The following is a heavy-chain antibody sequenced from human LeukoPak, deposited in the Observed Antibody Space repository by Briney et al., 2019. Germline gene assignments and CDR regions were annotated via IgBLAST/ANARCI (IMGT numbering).Heavy chain of an antibody. J-gene: IGHJ4*02. CDR1: GFTFSDYW. V-gene: IGHV3-21*01. Sequence: GGSLRLSCAASGFTFSDYWMHWVRQAPGKGLEWVSSISSSSSYIYYADSVKGRFTISRDNAKNTLYLQMNSLRAEDTAVYYCAKYSHRGDSSIDYWGQGTLVTVSS. CDR3: AKYSHRGDSSIDY. CDR2: ISSSSSYI. D-gene: IGHD2-21*02.